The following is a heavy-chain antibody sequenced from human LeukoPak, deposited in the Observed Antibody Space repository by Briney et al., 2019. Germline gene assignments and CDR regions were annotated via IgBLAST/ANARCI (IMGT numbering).Heavy chain of an antibody. CDR2: IRYDGNNK. CDR1: GFTFSTHD. V-gene: IGHV3-30*02. CDR3: VKDNPLDY. J-gene: IGHJ4*02. Sequence: GGSLRLSCGASGFTFSTHDMHWVRQAPGKGLEWVAFIRYDGNNKLYADSMKGRFTISRDNSKNTLYLHINSLRAEDTAVYYCVKDNPLDYWGQGTLVIVSS. D-gene: IGHD1-14*01.